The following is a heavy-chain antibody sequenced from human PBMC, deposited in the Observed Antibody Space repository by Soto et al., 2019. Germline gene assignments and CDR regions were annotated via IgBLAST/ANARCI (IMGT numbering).Heavy chain of an antibody. CDR3: QGGDF. V-gene: IGHV4-34*01. J-gene: IGHJ4*02. Sequence: SETLSLTCAVSGGSFRGYFWSWIRQSPDKGLEWIGEINDSGSTYYNPSFKSRLTISVDTSKSQISLTLPSVTAADSAVYYCQGGDFWGQGTRVTVSS. CDR2: INDSGST. D-gene: IGHD3-16*01. CDR1: GGSFRGYF.